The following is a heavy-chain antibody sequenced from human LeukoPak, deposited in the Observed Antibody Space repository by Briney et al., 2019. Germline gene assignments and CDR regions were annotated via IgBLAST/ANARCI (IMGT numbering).Heavy chain of an antibody. CDR3: ARDAGTGTTGNYYYYMDV. CDR1: VGSISSYY. V-gene: IGHV4-4*07. CDR2: FYTIGST. J-gene: IGHJ6*03. Sequence: PSETPSLTCTVSVGSISSYYWSCSRRPAGKGLEWSGRFYTIGSTNYHPSLGSRVTISVDKPKNHFSLQLSSVTAADTAVYYCARDAGTGTTGNYYYYMDVWGKGTTVTVSS. D-gene: IGHD1-7*01.